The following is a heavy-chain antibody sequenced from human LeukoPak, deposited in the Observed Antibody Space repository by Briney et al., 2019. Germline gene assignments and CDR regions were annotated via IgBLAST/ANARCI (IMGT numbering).Heavy chain of an antibody. Sequence: ASVKVSCKTSRYTFTGYYMHWVRQAPGQGLEWMGIINPSGGSTSYAQKFQGRVTMTRDMSTSTVYMELSSLRSEDTAVYYCARGRKYTSGYRVTELGSGYSDYWGQGTLVTVSS. D-gene: IGHD5-18*01. CDR1: RYTFTGYY. CDR3: ARGRKYTSGYRVTELGSGYSDY. CDR2: INPSGGST. J-gene: IGHJ4*02. V-gene: IGHV1-46*01.